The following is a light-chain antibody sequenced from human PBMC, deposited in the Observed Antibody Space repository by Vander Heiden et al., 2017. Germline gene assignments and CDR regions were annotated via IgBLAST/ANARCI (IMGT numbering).Light chain of an antibody. CDR1: SSDVGNYHF. J-gene: IGLJ2*01. Sequence: SALTQPASVSASPGQSITISCTGTSSDVGNYHFVSWYQHHPGKSPKLMIYEVIKRPSGVSNRFSGSKSGNTASLTISGLQAEDEADYYCCSYGDSNTLVFGGGTKLTVL. CDR3: CSYGDSNTLV. V-gene: IGLV2-23*02. CDR2: EVI.